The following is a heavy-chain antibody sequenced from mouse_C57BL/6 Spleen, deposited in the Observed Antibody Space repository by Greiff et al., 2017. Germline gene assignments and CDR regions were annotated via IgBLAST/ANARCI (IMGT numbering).Heavy chain of an antibody. CDR1: GFSLTSYG. V-gene: IGHV2-4*01. CDR2: IWSGGST. CDR3: AKKGYYGSSWYFDV. D-gene: IGHD1-1*01. Sequence: VQLQQSGPGLVQPSQSLSITCTVSGFSLTSYGVHWVRQPPGKGLEWLGVIWSGGSTDYNAAFISRLSISKDNSKSQVFFKMNSLQADDTAIYYCAKKGYYGSSWYFDVWGTGTTVTVSS. J-gene: IGHJ1*03.